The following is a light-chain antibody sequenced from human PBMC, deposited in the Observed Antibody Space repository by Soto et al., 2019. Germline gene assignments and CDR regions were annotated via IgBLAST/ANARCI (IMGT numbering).Light chain of an antibody. CDR2: GAS. CDR1: QGIGNP. CDR3: QQYKEWPRDT. Sequence: DIEITQSLATLSVSAGEGDTLSCRSIQGIGNPLPWYQQQPAQTHSLLIFGASIRATSVPARFAGGVSGAEFSLTIISLQSQDFAVYSGQQYKEWPRDTFGEGTKFDIK. V-gene: IGKV3-15*01. J-gene: IGKJ4*02.